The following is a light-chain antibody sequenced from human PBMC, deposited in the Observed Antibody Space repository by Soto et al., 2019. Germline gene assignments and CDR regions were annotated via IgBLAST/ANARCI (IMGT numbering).Light chain of an antibody. CDR3: QPYGSSPET. Sequence: EIVLTQSPGTLSLSPGERATLSCRASQSVSSSYLAWYQQKPGQAPRLLIYGASSRATGIPDRFSGSGSGTDFTLTISRLEPEDFAVSYCQPYGSSPETFGQGTKVEIK. J-gene: IGKJ1*01. V-gene: IGKV3-20*01. CDR2: GAS. CDR1: QSVSSSY.